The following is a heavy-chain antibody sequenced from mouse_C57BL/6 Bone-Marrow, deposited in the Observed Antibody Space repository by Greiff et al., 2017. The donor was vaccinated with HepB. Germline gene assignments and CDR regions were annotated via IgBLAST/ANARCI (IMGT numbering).Heavy chain of an antibody. J-gene: IGHJ2*01. CDR3: ARSDYDVDY. Sequence: VQLQQSGPELVKPGASVKISCKASGYSFTGYYMNWVKQSPEKSLEWIGEINPSTGGTTYNQKFKAKATLTVDKSSSTAYMQLKSLTSEDSAVYYCARSDYDVDYWGQGTTLTVSS. D-gene: IGHD2-4*01. V-gene: IGHV1-42*01. CDR2: INPSTGGT. CDR1: GYSFTGYY.